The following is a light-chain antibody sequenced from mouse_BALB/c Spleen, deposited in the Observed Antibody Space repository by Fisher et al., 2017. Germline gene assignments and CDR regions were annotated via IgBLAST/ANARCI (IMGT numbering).Light chain of an antibody. V-gene: IGKV4-57*01. CDR2: RTS. CDR1: SSVSY. CDR3: QQWSSNPIFT. J-gene: IGKJ4*01. Sequence: IVITQTTAIMSASPGEKVTMTCSASSSVSYMHWYQQKSGTSPKLLIYRTSNLASGVPARFSGSGSGTSYSLTISRVEAEDAATYYCQQWSSNPIFTFGSGTKLEIK.